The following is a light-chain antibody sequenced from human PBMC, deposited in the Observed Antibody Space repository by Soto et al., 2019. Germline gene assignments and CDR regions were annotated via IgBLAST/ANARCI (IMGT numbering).Light chain of an antibody. J-gene: IGKJ1*01. CDR3: QQYNSYRWT. Sequence: DIQMTQSPSTLSASVGDRVTITCRASQSISSWLAWYQQKPGKAPKLLIYDASSLESGVPSRFSSSESGTEFTLTISSLQPDAFATYDCQQYNSYRWTFGQGTKVEIK. CDR2: DAS. V-gene: IGKV1-5*01. CDR1: QSISSW.